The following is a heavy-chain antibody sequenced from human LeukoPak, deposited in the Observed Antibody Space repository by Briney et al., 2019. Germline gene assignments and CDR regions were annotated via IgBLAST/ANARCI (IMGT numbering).Heavy chain of an antibody. CDR1: GFTVSSNY. J-gene: IGHJ6*02. Sequence: GGSLRLSCAASGFTVSSNYMSWVRQAPGKGLEWVSVIYSGGSTYYADSVKGRFTISRDNSKNTLYLQMNSLRAEDTAVYYCAREAWFGEFLPSHPYYYYYYGMDVWGQGTTVTVSS. CDR3: AREAWFGEFLPSHPYYYYYYGMDV. CDR2: IYSGGST. V-gene: IGHV3-66*01. D-gene: IGHD3-10*01.